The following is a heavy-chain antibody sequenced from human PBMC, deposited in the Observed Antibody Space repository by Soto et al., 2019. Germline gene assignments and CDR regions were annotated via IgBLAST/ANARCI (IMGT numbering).Heavy chain of an antibody. D-gene: IGHD1-1*01. V-gene: IGHV1-2*02. CDR3: ATARGGKLLEGLN. CDR2: INPNSGGT. CDR1: GYTFTGYD. Sequence: ASVKVSCKASGYTFTGYDMHWVRQAPGQGLEWMGWINPNSGGTNYAQKFQGRVTMTRDTSISTAYMELSRLRSDDTAVYYCATARGGKLLEGLNWGPGTLVTASS. J-gene: IGHJ4*02.